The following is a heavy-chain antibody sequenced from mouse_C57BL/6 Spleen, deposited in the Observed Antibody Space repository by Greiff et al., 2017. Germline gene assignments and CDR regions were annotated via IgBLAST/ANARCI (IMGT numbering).Heavy chain of an antibody. V-gene: IGHV5-4*03. J-gene: IGHJ4*01. CDR2: ISDGGSYT. Sequence: EVMLVESGGGLVKPGGSLKLSCAASGFTFSSYAMSWVRQTPEKRLEWVATISDGGSYTYYPDNVKGRFTISRDNAKNNLYLQMSHLKSEDTAMYYCARGNYRDAMDYWGQGTSVTVSS. D-gene: IGHD2-1*01. CDR1: GFTFSSYA. CDR3: ARGNYRDAMDY.